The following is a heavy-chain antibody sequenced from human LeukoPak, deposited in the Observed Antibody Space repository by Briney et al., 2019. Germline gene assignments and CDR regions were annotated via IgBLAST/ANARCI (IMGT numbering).Heavy chain of an antibody. CDR2: IYPTDSDT. V-gene: IGHV5-51*01. D-gene: IGHD1-14*01. CDR3: ASPGRSPRTFDI. Sequence: GESLKISCKGSGYIFSNYWIAWVRQMPGKGLEWMGIIYPTDSDTRYSPSFQGQVTISADKSISTAFLQWSSLKASDTAMYYCASPGRSPRTFDIWGQGTMVTVSS. J-gene: IGHJ3*02. CDR1: GYIFSNYW.